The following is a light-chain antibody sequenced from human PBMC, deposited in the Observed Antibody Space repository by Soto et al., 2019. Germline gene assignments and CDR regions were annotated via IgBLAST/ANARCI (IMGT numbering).Light chain of an antibody. V-gene: IGKV1-5*01. Sequence: DIQMTQSPSTLSASVGDRVTITCRASQSISSWLAWYQQKPGKAPKLLISGASSLESGVPSRFSGSGSGTEFTLTISSLQPDDFATYYCQQYDSYSYSFGQGTKREIK. CDR3: QQYDSYSYS. J-gene: IGKJ2*03. CDR1: QSISSW. CDR2: GAS.